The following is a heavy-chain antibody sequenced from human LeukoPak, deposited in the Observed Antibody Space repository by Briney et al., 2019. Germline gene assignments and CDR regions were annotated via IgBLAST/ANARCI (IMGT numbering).Heavy chain of an antibody. D-gene: IGHD4-23*01. CDR2: ISSSGSTI. J-gene: IGHJ4*02. CDR3: ARGTAGGNFRALDY. V-gene: IGHV3-48*04. Sequence: GGSLRLSCAASGFTFTTYSMIWVRQAPGKGLEWVSSISSSGSTIYYADSVKGRFTISRDNAKNSLYLQMNSLRAEDTAVYYCARGTAGGNFRALDYWGQGTLVTVSS. CDR1: GFTFTTYS.